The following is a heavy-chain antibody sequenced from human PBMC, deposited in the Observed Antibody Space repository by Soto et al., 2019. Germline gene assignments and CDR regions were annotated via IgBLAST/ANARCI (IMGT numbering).Heavy chain of an antibody. J-gene: IGHJ4*02. V-gene: IGHV4-59*01. CDR1: GGSITSYY. Sequence: SETLSLTCTVSGGSITSYYWSWIRLPPGKGLEWIGYLHYSGTTNYNPSLKSRVSISVDTSKNHFSLQMNSLRNDDTAVYYCTRGLLTDYFDYWGQGALVTVSS. CDR3: TRGLLTDYFDY. CDR2: LHYSGTT.